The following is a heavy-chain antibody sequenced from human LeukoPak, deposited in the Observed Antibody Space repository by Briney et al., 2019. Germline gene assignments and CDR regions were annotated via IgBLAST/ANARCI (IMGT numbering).Heavy chain of an antibody. V-gene: IGHV4-59*01. CDR1: GGPISSYY. CDR2: IYYSGST. J-gene: IGHJ2*01. D-gene: IGHD1-1*01. Sequence: SETLSLTCTVSGGPISSYYWSWIRQPPGKGLEWIGYIYYSGSTNYNPSLKSRVTISVDTSKNQFSLKLSSVTAADTAVYYCASASAPRYNWRNENWYFDLWGRGTLVTVSS. CDR3: ASASAPRYNWRNENWYFDL.